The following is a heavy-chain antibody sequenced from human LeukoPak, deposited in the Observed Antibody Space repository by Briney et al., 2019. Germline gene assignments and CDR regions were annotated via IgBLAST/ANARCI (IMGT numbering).Heavy chain of an antibody. Sequence: PAGSLTLACAASGFTFSHHWLTWVRQRHGKGPEWVANIYLDGSETNYLDSVKGRFTISRDNAKNSLYLQMNSLRAEDTAVYYCARGHYGMDVWGQGTTVTVSS. CDR2: IYLDGSET. J-gene: IGHJ6*02. V-gene: IGHV3-7*04. CDR3: ARGHYGMDV. CDR1: GFTFSHHW.